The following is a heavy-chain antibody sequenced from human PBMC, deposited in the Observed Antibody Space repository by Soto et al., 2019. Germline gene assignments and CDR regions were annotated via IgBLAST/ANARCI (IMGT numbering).Heavy chain of an antibody. CDR2: ITPISGTP. J-gene: IGHJ5*02. CDR1: GGFFSSDA. D-gene: IGHD2-8*02. V-gene: IGHV1-69*12. CDR3: ARIYCSGGICFPNWVDP. Sequence: QVQLVQSGSAVKKPGSSVKVSCKASGGFFSSDAISWVRQAPGQGLEWLGGITPISGTPKYAQKFQGRVTISADESTSTAYMDLSSLRFEDTAIYYCARIYCSGGICFPNWVDPWGQGTLVTVSS.